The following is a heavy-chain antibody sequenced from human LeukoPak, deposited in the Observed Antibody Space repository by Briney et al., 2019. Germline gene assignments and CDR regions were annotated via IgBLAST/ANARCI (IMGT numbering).Heavy chain of an antibody. J-gene: IGHJ4*02. D-gene: IGHD6-13*01. V-gene: IGHV3-21*01. Sequence: PGGSLRLSCAASGFTFSSYSMNWVRQAPGKGLEWVSSISSSSSYIYCADTVKGRFTISRDNAKNSLYLQMYSLRAEDTAVYYCARASSSSSWYAIDYWGQGTLVTVSS. CDR3: ARASSSSSWYAIDY. CDR1: GFTFSSYS. CDR2: ISSSSSYI.